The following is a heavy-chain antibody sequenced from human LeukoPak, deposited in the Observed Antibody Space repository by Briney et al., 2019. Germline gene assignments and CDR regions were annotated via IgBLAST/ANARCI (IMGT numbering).Heavy chain of an antibody. CDR3: ARDTFMITFGGVIVKAHGDAFDI. D-gene: IGHD3-16*02. CDR1: GYTLTSYG. J-gene: IGHJ3*02. CDR2: ISAYNGNT. Sequence: ASVKVSCKASGYTLTSYGISWVRQAPGQGLEWMGWISAYNGNTNYAQKLQGRVTMTTDTSTSTAYMELRSLRSDDTAVYYCARDTFMITFGGVIVKAHGDAFDIWGQGTMVTVSS. V-gene: IGHV1-18*04.